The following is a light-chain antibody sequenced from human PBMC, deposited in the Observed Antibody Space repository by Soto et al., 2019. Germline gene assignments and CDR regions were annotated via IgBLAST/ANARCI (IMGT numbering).Light chain of an antibody. V-gene: IGKV3-11*01. CDR2: DAS. CDR1: QSISSY. CDR3: QQRSTWPYT. Sequence: EIVLTQSPATLSFYPGKRATIPCSASQSISSYLAWYQQKPGQPPRLLIYDASNRGTGIPARFSGSGSGTDFTLTISSLEPEDFAVYYCQQRSTWPYTFGQGTKLEIQ. J-gene: IGKJ2*01.